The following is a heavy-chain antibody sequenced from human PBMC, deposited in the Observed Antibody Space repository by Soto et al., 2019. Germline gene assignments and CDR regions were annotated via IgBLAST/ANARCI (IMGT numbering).Heavy chain of an antibody. V-gene: IGHV3-21*01. D-gene: IGHD4-17*01. CDR2: ISSSSSYI. Sequence: EVQLVESGGGLVKPGGSLRLSCAASGFTFSSYSMNWVRQAPGKGLEWVSSISSSSSYIYYADSVKGRFTISRDNAKNSLYLQMNSLRAEDTAVYYCARDGTSYYGDYPCDYWGQGTLVTVSS. CDR3: ARDGTSYYGDYPCDY. CDR1: GFTFSSYS. J-gene: IGHJ4*02.